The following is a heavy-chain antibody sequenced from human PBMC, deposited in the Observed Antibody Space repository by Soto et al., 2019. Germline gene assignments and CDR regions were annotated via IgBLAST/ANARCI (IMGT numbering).Heavy chain of an antibody. CDR3: AKEGGRGGGCFDY. Sequence: GGSLRLSCAASGFTFSSYAMSWVRQAPGKGLEWVSAISGRGGNTYYADSVKGRFTISRDNSKNTVYLLMSSLRAEDTAVYYCAKEGGRGGGCFDYWGQGTLVTVSS. D-gene: IGHD3-16*01. CDR2: ISGRGGNT. V-gene: IGHV3-23*01. J-gene: IGHJ4*02. CDR1: GFTFSSYA.